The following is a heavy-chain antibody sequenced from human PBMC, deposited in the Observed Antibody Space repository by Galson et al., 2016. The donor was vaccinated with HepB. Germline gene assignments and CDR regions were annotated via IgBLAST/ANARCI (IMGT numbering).Heavy chain of an antibody. CDR3: ARDLRGQMNYDFWSGCFDY. CDR2: IWYDGSNK. CDR1: GFTFSSYG. J-gene: IGHJ4*02. V-gene: IGHV3-33*01. Sequence: SLRLSCAASGFTFSSYGMHWVRQAPGKGLEWVAVIWYDGSNKYYADSVKGRFTISRDNSKNTLYLQTNSLRAEDTAVYYCARDLRGQMNYDFWSGCFDYWGQGTLVTVSS. D-gene: IGHD3-3*01.